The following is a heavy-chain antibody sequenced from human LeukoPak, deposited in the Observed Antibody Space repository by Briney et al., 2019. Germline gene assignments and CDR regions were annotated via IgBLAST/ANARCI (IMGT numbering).Heavy chain of an antibody. CDR1: GGSFSGYY. Sequence: SETLSLTCAVYGGSFSGYYWSWIRQPPGKGLEWIGEINHSGSTNYNPSLKSRVTISVDTSKNQFSLKLSSVTAADTAVYYCARVRAPLRFLEWLFKFNFDYWGQGTLVTVSS. CDR2: INHSGST. J-gene: IGHJ4*02. V-gene: IGHV4-34*01. D-gene: IGHD3-3*01. CDR3: ARVRAPLRFLEWLFKFNFDY.